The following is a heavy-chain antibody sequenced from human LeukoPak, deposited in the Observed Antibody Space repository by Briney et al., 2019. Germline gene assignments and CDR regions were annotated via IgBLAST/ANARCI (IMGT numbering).Heavy chain of an antibody. CDR1: GFTVSSDS. Sequence: GGSLRLSCTVSGFTVSSDSMSWVRQAPGKGLEWVSFIYSGGSTHYSDSVKGRFTIFRDNSKNTLYLQMNSLRAEDTAVYYCAKDYAMIEVVTLFDNWGQGTLVTVSS. J-gene: IGHJ4*02. CDR3: AKDYAMIEVVTLFDN. CDR2: IYSGGST. D-gene: IGHD3-22*01. V-gene: IGHV3-53*01.